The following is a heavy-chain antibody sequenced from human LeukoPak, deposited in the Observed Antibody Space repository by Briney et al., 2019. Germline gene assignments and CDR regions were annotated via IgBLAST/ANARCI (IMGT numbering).Heavy chain of an antibody. CDR2: ISSNGGST. CDR3: AKERFGELREYYFDY. J-gene: IGHJ4*02. Sequence: GGSLRLSCAASGFTFSSYAMHWVRQAPGKGLEFVSAISSNGGSTYYANSVKGRFTISRDNSKNTLYLQMNSLRAEDTAVYYCAKERFGELREYYFDYWGQGTLVTVSS. CDR1: GFTFSSYA. V-gene: IGHV3-64*01. D-gene: IGHD3-10*01.